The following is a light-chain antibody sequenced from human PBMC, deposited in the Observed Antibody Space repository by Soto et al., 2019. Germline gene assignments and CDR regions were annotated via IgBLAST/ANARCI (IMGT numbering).Light chain of an antibody. V-gene: IGKV2-30*01. J-gene: IGKJ1*01. CDR3: LQGTHWPWT. CDR1: QGLVYEDGNTY. Sequence: DVVMTQSPLSLPVTLGQPASISCRSSQGLVYEDGNTYLNWFQQRPGQSPRRLIYWVSNRDSGVPDRFSGSGSGSDLTMKISTVEAEDVGLYYCLQGTHWPWTFGQGTKVEIK. CDR2: WVS.